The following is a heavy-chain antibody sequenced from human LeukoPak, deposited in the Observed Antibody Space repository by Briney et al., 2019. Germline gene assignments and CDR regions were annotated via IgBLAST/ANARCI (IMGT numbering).Heavy chain of an antibody. Sequence: GGSLRISCAASGFTFSSYWMSWVRQAPGKGLEWVANIKQDGSEKYYVDSVKGRFTISRDNAKNSLYLQMNSLRAEDTAAYYCARDHDFWSGYYRALGAFDIWGQGTMVTVSS. CDR2: IKQDGSEK. D-gene: IGHD3-3*01. CDR3: ARDHDFWSGYYRALGAFDI. J-gene: IGHJ3*02. CDR1: GFTFSSYW. V-gene: IGHV3-7*01.